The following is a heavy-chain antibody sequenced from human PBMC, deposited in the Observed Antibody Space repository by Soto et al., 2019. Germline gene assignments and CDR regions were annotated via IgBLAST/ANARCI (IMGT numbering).Heavy chain of an antibody. D-gene: IGHD6-13*01. J-gene: IGHJ6*02. Sequence: VESLKISCKGSGYIFTSYWICWVRQMPVKGLEWMGIIYPGDSDTRYSPSFQGQVTISADKSISTAYLQWSSLKASDTAMYYCARQSPSGYSSSWSYYYGMDVWGQGTTVTVSS. CDR3: ARQSPSGYSSSWSYYYGMDV. V-gene: IGHV5-51*01. CDR2: IYPGDSDT. CDR1: GYIFTSYW.